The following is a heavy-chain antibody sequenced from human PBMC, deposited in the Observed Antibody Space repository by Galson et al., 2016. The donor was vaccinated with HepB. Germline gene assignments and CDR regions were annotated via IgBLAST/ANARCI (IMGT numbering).Heavy chain of an antibody. CDR2: IKGDGVT. D-gene: IGHD3-10*01. CDR3: ARDSGIGDSFEY. CDR1: GFGFSDSW. J-gene: IGHJ4*02. Sequence: SLRLSCAASGFGFSDSWMHWIRQPPGKGLVWVARIKGDGVTTYADSVEGRFSVSRDNAKKTVFLQMISLRADDTAVYYCARDSGIGDSFEYWGQGSLVTVSS. V-gene: IGHV3-74*03.